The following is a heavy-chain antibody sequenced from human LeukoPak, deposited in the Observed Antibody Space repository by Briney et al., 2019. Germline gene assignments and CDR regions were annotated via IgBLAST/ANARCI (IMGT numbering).Heavy chain of an antibody. CDR3: ASGGTAVVMALTYYFDT. CDR2: IYHTGST. J-gene: IGHJ4*02. CDR1: GYSISSGYY. Sequence: SETLFLTCAVSGYSISSGYYWGWIRQPPGKGLEWIGSIYHTGSTYYNPSLQSRVTISLGSPKNQFSLKLTSVTAADTAVYYCASGGTAVVMALTYYFDTWGQGTPVTVSS. V-gene: IGHV4-38-2*01. D-gene: IGHD3-16*01.